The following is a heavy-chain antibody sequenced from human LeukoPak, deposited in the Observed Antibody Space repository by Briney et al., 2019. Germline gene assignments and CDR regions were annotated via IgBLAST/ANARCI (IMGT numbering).Heavy chain of an antibody. D-gene: IGHD3-22*01. CDR3: ARRLITMIVVVIAVPYFDY. V-gene: IGHV4-34*01. CDR2: INHSGST. CDR1: GGSFSGYY. Sequence: SETLSLTCAVYGGSFSGYYWSWIRQPPGKGLEWIGKINHSGSTNYNPSLKSRVTISVDTSKNQFSLKLSSVTAADTAVYYCARRLITMIVVVIAVPYFDYWGQGTLVTVSS. J-gene: IGHJ4*02.